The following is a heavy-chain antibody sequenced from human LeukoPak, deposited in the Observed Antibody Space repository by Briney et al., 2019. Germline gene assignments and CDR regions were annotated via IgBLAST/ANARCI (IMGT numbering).Heavy chain of an antibody. V-gene: IGHV4-34*01. CDR3: ARTILIAAAGTGYYYMDV. Sequence: SETLSLTCAVYGGSFSGYYWSWTRQPPGKGLEWIGEINHSGSTNYNPSLKSRVTISVDTSKNQFSLKLSSVTAADTAVYYCARTILIAAAGTGYYYMDVWGKGTTVTVSS. D-gene: IGHD6-13*01. CDR2: INHSGST. J-gene: IGHJ6*03. CDR1: GGSFSGYY.